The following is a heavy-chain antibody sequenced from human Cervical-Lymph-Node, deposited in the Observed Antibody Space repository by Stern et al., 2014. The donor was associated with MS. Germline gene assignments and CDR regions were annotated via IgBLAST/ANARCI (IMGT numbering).Heavy chain of an antibody. Sequence: EVQLLESGGGLVQPGRSLRLSCAASGFTFDDYSMHWVRQAPGKGLEWVAGISWNNGSTGYADSWKGRFTIARDNAKNSLYLQMNSLRAEDTALYSCAKDKGEIAVAASFDYWGQGTLVTVSS. CDR3: AKDKGEIAVAASFDY. CDR1: GFTFDDYS. D-gene: IGHD6-19*01. V-gene: IGHV3-9*01. J-gene: IGHJ4*02. CDR2: ISWNNGST.